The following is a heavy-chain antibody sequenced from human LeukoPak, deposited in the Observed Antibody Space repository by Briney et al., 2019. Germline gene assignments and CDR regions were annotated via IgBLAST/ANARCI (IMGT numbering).Heavy chain of an antibody. D-gene: IGHD2-2*01. CDR1: GDSISSYY. CDR3: ARDRCGRTSCYPGAFDI. Sequence: PSETLSLTCTVSGDSISSYYWSWMRQPPGEGLEWIGYIYYTGSTNYNPSLKSQVTISVDTSKNQFSLKLSSVTAADTAVYYCARDRCGRTSCYPGAFDIWGRGTMVTVSS. V-gene: IGHV4-59*01. J-gene: IGHJ3*02. CDR2: IYYTGST.